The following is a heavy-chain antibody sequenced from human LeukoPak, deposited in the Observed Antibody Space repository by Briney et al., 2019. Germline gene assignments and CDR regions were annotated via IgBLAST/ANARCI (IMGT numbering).Heavy chain of an antibody. J-gene: IGHJ4*02. CDR2: ISYDGSNK. D-gene: IGHD2-15*01. V-gene: IGHV3-30*04. Sequence: GGSLRLSCAASGFTFSSYAMHWVRQAPGKGLEWVAVISYDGSNKYYADSVKGRFTISRDNSKNTLYLQMNSLRAEDTAVYYCARGVGYCSGGSCQGPGDYWGQGTLVTVSP. CDR3: ARGVGYCSGGSCQGPGDY. CDR1: GFTFSSYA.